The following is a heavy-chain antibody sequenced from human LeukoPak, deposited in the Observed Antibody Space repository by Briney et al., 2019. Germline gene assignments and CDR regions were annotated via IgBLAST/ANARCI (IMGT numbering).Heavy chain of an antibody. V-gene: IGHV3-30*02. CDR1: GFTFSSYG. CDR3: ANLAVAGILDY. CDR2: IRVDVRKK. D-gene: IGHD6-19*01. Sequence: PGGSLRLSCAASGFTFSSYGMHWVRQAPGKGLGWVAFIRVDVRKKYYADSVKGRFTISRENSKHTLYLPMNSLRAEDTAVYYCANLAVAGILDYWGQGTLVTVSS. J-gene: IGHJ4*02.